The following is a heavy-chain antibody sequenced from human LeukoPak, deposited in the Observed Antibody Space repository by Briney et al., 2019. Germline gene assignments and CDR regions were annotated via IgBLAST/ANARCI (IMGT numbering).Heavy chain of an antibody. D-gene: IGHD3-22*01. CDR1: WDSLSSNRAT. CDR3: AGAAIDTSGYYSFDY. Sequence: SQTLSLTCAISWDSLSSNRATGTWIRQSPSRGLEWLGRTYYRSKWYNDYAVSVKSRTTINPDTSKNQFSLRLHSVTPEDTAVYYCAGAAIDTSGYYSFDYWGQGTLVTVSS. CDR2: TYYRSKWYN. J-gene: IGHJ4*02. V-gene: IGHV6-1*01.